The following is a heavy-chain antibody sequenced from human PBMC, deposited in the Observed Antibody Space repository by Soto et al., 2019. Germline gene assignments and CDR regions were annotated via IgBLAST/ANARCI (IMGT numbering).Heavy chain of an antibody. CDR2: IYYSGNT. CDR1: GGSITTGGRY. J-gene: IGHJ3*02. CDR3: AQALVFTGGDGFDI. V-gene: IGHV4-31*02. D-gene: IGHD1-1*01. Sequence: QVGLQEWGPGLVKPSQPLSLKCSVSGGSITTGGRYWSWIRQLPGKGLEWIGDIYYSGNTYYNASLKSRVTISVEAAKNQFSLKLSSVTAADTAVYDCAQALVFTGGDGFDIWGQGRLVTVSS.